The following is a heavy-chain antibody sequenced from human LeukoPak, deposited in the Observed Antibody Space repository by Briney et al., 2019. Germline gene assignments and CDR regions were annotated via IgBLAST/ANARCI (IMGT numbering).Heavy chain of an antibody. D-gene: IGHD6-13*01. J-gene: IGHJ4*02. CDR3: LRDRGYSTYDC. Sequence: GGSLRLSCTASGFTVSYYWINWVRQAPGKGLEWVASIKQDGSEKWYVDSVKGRFTIYRANATNYVYLQMNNLRAEATAVYYCLRDRGYSTYDCWGQGTLVTVSS. V-gene: IGHV3-7*01. CDR1: GFTVSYYW. CDR2: IKQDGSEK.